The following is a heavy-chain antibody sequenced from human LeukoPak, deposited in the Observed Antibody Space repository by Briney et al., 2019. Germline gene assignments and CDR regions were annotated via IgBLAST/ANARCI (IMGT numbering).Heavy chain of an antibody. CDR3: ARDKIVGATHFDY. D-gene: IGHD1-26*01. Sequence: SETLSLTCTVSGGSISRYYWSWIRQPAGKGPEWIGRIYTSGSTNYNPSLKSRVTMSVDTSKNQFSLKLSSVTAEDTAVYYCARDKIVGATHFDYWGQGTLVTVSS. CDR2: IYTSGST. J-gene: IGHJ4*02. V-gene: IGHV4-4*07. CDR1: GGSISRYY.